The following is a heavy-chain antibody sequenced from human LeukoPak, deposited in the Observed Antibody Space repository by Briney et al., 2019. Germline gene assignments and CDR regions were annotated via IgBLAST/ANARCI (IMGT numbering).Heavy chain of an antibody. CDR1: GGSISSYY. Sequence: SETLSLTCTVSGGSISSYYWSWIRQPPGKGLECIGYTYNSGSTNYNHSLKSRVTISEDMSNNQFSLKLGSVTAADTAVYYCARALRLWGGNSGIAFDIWGQGTMVTVSS. CDR3: ARALRLWGGNSGIAFDI. J-gene: IGHJ3*02. V-gene: IGHV4-59*01. D-gene: IGHD4-23*01. CDR2: TYNSGST.